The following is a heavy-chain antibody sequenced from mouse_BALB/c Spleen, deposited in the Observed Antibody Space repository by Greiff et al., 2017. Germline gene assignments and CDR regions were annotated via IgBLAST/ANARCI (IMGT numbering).Heavy chain of an antibody. CDR2: IYPGSDST. J-gene: IGHJ3*01. CDR1: GYTFTSYW. D-gene: IGHD1-1*01. CDR3: TREDYGSSYGAWFAY. Sequence: QVQLQQPGAELVKPGTSVKMSCKASGYTFTSYWMHWVKQRPGQGLEWIGDIYPGSDSTNYNEKFKDKATLTVDKSSSTAYMQLSSPTSEDSAVYYCTREDYGSSYGAWFAYWGQGTLVTVSA. V-gene: IGHV1-55*01.